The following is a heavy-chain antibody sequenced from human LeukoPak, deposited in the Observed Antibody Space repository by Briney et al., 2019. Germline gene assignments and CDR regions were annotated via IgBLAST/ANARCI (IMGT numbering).Heavy chain of an antibody. Sequence: PGGSLRLSCAASGFTVGTKYMNWVRQAPGRRLEWVSIIYSGGTTYYADSVKGRFTISRDTSKHTLSLQMSSLRAEDTAVYFCARVGDHFHWNLDLWGRGTLVTVSS. CDR1: GFTVGTKY. CDR3: ARVGDHFHWNLDL. J-gene: IGHJ2*01. V-gene: IGHV3-53*01. D-gene: IGHD5-24*01. CDR2: IYSGGTT.